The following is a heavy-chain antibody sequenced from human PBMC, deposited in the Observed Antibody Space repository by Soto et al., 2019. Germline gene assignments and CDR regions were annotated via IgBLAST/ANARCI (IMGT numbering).Heavy chain of an antibody. Sequence: EVLLVESGGGLVKPGGSLRLSCAASGFAFKYARMTWVRQAPGKGLEWVGHIRSNIDGATTAYAAPVKGRFTITRDESNNTVDLQMNSLLTEDTAVYYCTTDWGSGTHYARAFDVWGQGTMVTVSS. CDR1: GFAFKYAR. D-gene: IGHD3-16*01. CDR3: TTDWGSGTHYARAFDV. V-gene: IGHV3-15*01. CDR2: IRSNIDGATT. J-gene: IGHJ3*01.